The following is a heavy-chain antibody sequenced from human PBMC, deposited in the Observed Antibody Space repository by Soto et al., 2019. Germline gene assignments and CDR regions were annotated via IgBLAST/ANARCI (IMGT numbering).Heavy chain of an antibody. CDR3: ARGVIAAAGSNWFDP. Sequence: GGSLRLSCAASGFTFSSYSMNWVRQAPGKGLEWVSYISSSSSTIYYADSVKGRFTISRDNAKNSLYLQMNSLRAEDTAVYYCARGVIAAAGSNWFDPWGQGTLVTVSS. V-gene: IGHV3-48*01. J-gene: IGHJ5*02. D-gene: IGHD6-13*01. CDR2: ISSSSSTI. CDR1: GFTFSSYS.